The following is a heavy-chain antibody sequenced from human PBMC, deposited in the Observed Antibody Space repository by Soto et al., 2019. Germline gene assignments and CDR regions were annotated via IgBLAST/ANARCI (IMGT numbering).Heavy chain of an antibody. CDR3: AKDSWDSSGYYSLDAFDI. Sequence: PGGSLRLSCAASGFTFSSYAMSWVRQAPGKGLEWVSAISGSGGSTYYADSVKGRFTISRDNSKNTLYLQMNSLRAEDTAVYYCAKDSWDSSGYYSLDAFDIWGQGTMVTVSS. D-gene: IGHD3-22*01. V-gene: IGHV3-23*01. CDR1: GFTFSSYA. J-gene: IGHJ3*02. CDR2: ISGSGGST.